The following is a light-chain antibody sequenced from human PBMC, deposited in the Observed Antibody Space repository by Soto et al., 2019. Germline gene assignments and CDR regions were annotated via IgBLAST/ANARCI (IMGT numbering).Light chain of an antibody. Sequence: TQSPSTLSAYVGDRVTITCRASQRISSWLAWYQQKPGKAPKLLIYDASSLKTGVPSRFSGSGSGTEFTLTISSLQPDDLATYYCQHYNNYSWTFGQGTKVEIK. CDR3: QHYNNYSWT. CDR2: DAS. J-gene: IGKJ1*01. V-gene: IGKV1-5*01. CDR1: QRISSW.